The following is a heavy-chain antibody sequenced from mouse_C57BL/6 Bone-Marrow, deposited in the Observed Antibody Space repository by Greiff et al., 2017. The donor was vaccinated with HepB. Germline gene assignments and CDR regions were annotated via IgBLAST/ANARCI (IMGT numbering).Heavy chain of an antibody. CDR1: GFTFSSYG. D-gene: IGHD1-1*01. CDR2: ISSGGSYT. CDR3: ARQAPYYDGSH. Sequence: EVKVVESGGDLVKPGGSLKLSCAASGFTFSSYGMSWVRQTPDKRLEWVATISSGGSYTYYPDSVKGRFTISRDNAKNTLYLQMSSLKSEDTAMYYCARQAPYYDGSHWGQGTTLTVSS. J-gene: IGHJ2*01. V-gene: IGHV5-6*01.